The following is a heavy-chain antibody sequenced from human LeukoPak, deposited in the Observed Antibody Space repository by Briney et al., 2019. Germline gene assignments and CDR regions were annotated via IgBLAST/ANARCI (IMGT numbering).Heavy chain of an antibody. CDR1: GFSFSSYS. CDR2: ISSSSSYI. J-gene: IGHJ4*02. D-gene: IGHD3-3*01. Sequence: GGSLRLSCAASGFSFSSYSMNWVRQAPGKGLGWVSSISSSSSYIYYADSVKGRFAISRDNAKNSLYLQMNSLRAEDTAVYYCARDPPSYDFWSGYYFDYWGQGTLVTVSS. CDR3: ARDPPSYDFWSGYYFDY. V-gene: IGHV3-21*01.